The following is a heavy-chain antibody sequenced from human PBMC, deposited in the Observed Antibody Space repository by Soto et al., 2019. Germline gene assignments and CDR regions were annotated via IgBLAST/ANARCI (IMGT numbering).Heavy chain of an antibody. CDR2: IIPIFGTA. J-gene: IGHJ6*02. V-gene: IGHV1-69*13. Sequence: SVKVSCKASGGTFSSYAISWVRQAPGQGLEWMGGIIPIFGTANYAQKFQGRVTITADESTSTAYMELSSLRSEDTAVYYCARSQAIEPNRNAQALYYGMDVWGQGTTVTVSS. CDR1: GGTFSSYA. CDR3: ARSQAIEPNRNAQALYYGMDV.